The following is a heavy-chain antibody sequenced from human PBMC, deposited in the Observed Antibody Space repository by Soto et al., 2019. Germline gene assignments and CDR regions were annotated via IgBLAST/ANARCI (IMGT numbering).Heavy chain of an antibody. Sequence: PSETQSLTCAVSGGSISSGGYSWSWVRQPPGKGLEWIGYIYHSGSTYYNPSLKSRVTISVDRSKNQFSLKLSSVTAADTAVYYCARGGRDGDYFYALDYWGQGTLVTVSS. V-gene: IGHV4-30-2*01. CDR1: GGSISSGGYS. CDR3: ARGGRDGDYFYALDY. CDR2: IYHSGST. J-gene: IGHJ4*02. D-gene: IGHD4-17*01.